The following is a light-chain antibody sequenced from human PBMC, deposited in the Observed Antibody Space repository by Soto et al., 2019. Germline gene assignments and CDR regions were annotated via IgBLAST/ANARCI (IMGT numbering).Light chain of an antibody. Sequence: QSVLTQPPSASGTPGQRVTISCSGSSSNIGSNTVNWYQQLPGSAPKLLIYSNNQRPSGVPDRFSGSKSGTSASLAISGLQSEDEAVYYCAAWDDTLNVLVFGGGTKVTIL. CDR2: SNN. CDR3: AAWDDTLNVLV. CDR1: SSNIGSNT. V-gene: IGLV1-44*01. J-gene: IGLJ2*01.